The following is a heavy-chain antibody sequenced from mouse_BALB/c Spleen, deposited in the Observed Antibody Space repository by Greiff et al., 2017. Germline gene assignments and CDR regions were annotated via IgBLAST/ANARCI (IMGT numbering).Heavy chain of an antibody. CDR2: ISDGGSYT. Sequence: EVMLVESGGGLVKPGGSLKLSCAASGFTFSDYYMYWVRQTPEKRLEWVATISDGGSYTYYPDSVKGRFTISRDNAKNNLYLQMSSLKSEDTAMYYCARDDYYGSYAMDYWGQGTSVTVSS. CDR3: ARDDYYGSYAMDY. D-gene: IGHD1-2*01. J-gene: IGHJ4*01. CDR1: GFTFSDYY. V-gene: IGHV5-4*02.